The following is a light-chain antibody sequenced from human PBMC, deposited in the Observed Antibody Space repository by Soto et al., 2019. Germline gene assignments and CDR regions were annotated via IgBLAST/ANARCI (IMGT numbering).Light chain of an antibody. CDR2: NAS. J-gene: IGKJ3*01. CDR1: QSVTTK. V-gene: IGKV3-15*01. Sequence: EIVMTQSPAILYLSPGETATLSCRASQSVTTKLAWYQQRPGQTPRLLIYNASTRATAVPARFSGGGSVTEFSLTISSLQSDDFGVYYCHQYNTWPPRFTFGPGTKVDIK. CDR3: HQYNTWPPRFT.